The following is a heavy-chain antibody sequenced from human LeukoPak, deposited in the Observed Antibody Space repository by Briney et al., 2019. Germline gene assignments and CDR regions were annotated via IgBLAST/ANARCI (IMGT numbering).Heavy chain of an antibody. CDR1: GGSISSSYFY. V-gene: IGHV4-39*01. CDR2: MYYSGST. J-gene: IGHJ4*02. CDR3: ARSSRDGYNYFDY. Sequence: SETLSLTCTVSGGSISSSYFYWDWIRQPPGKGLEWIGSMYYSGSTYYNPSLKSRVTISVDTSKNQSSLKLSSVTAADTAVYYCARSSRDGYNYFDYWGQGTLVTVSS. D-gene: IGHD5-24*01.